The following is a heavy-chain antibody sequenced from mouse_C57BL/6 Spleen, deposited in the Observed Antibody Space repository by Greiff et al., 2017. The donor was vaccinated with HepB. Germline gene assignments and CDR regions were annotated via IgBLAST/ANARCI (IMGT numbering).Heavy chain of an antibody. Sequence: DVQLVESGPELVKPGASVKMSCKASGYTFTDYNMHWVKQSHGKSLEWIGYINPNNGGTSYNQKFKGKATLTVNKSSSTAYMELRSLTSEDSAVYYCARNFITTVPGYWGQGTTLTVSS. CDR2: INPNNGGT. CDR3: ARNFITTVPGY. J-gene: IGHJ2*01. D-gene: IGHD1-1*01. V-gene: IGHV1-22*01. CDR1: GYTFTDYN.